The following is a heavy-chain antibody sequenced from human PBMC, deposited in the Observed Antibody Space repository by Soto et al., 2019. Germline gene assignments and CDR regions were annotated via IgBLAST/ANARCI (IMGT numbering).Heavy chain of an antibody. Sequence: GGSLRLSCAASGFTFSSYSMNWVRQAPGKGLEWVSSISSSSSYIYYADSMKGRFTIFRDNAKNSLYLQMNSLRAEDTAVYYCASSSSLLTQYLDYWGQETLGTVSS. CDR1: GFTFSSYS. D-gene: IGHD6-6*01. CDR2: ISSSSSYI. J-gene: IGHJ4*02. CDR3: ASSSSLLTQYLDY. V-gene: IGHV3-21*01.